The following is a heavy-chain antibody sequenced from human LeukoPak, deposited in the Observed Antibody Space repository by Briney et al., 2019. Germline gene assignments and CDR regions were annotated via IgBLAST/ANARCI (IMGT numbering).Heavy chain of an antibody. J-gene: IGHJ3*02. CDR2: ISSSSSYI. D-gene: IGHD6-19*01. V-gene: IGHV3-21*01. CDR3: ARDGSYSSGWYEAFDI. Sequence: PGGSLRLSCAASGFTFISYSVNWVRQAPGKGLEWVSSISSSSSYIYYADSVKGRFTISIDNAKNSLYLQMNSLRAEDTAVYYCARDGSYSSGWYEAFDIWGQGTMVTVSS. CDR1: GFTFISYS.